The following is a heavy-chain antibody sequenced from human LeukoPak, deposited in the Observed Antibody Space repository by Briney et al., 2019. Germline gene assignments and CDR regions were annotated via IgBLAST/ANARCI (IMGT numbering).Heavy chain of an antibody. Sequence: PGGSLRLSCAASGFTFDDYTMHWVRQAPGKGLEWVSAISGSGGSTYYADSVKGRFTISRDFSKNTLYLQMNRLRAEDTAVYYCAKCVHNYYYMDVWGKGTTVTISS. CDR2: ISGSGGST. CDR3: AKCVHNYYYMDV. D-gene: IGHD6-6*01. J-gene: IGHJ6*03. CDR1: GFTFDDYT. V-gene: IGHV3-23*01.